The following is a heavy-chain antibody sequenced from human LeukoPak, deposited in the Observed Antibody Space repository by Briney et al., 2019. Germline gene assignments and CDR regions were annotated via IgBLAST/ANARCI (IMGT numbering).Heavy chain of an antibody. J-gene: IGHJ6*03. D-gene: IGHD4-17*01. V-gene: IGHV4-59*01. Sequence: SETLSLTCTVSGGSISTYYWSWIRQPPGKGLECIGYMYYSGSTNYSPSLKSRVTISVDTSKNQFSLKLSSVTAADTAVYYCARVTPGYYYYMDVWGKGTTVTISS. CDR2: MYYSGST. CDR3: ARVTPGYYYYMDV. CDR1: GGSISTYY.